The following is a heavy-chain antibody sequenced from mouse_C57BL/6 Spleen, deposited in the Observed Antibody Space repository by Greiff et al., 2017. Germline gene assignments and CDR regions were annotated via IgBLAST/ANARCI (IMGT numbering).Heavy chain of an antibody. D-gene: IGHD4-1*01. Sequence: VQLVESGAELVRPGTSVMMSCKASGYTFTNYWIGWAKQRPGHGLEWIGDIYPGGGYTNYNEKFKGKATLTADKSSSTAYMQFSSLTSEDSAIYYCAREGTGHFDYWGQGTTLTVSS. CDR2: IYPGGGYT. CDR3: AREGTGHFDY. J-gene: IGHJ2*01. CDR1: GYTFTNYW. V-gene: IGHV1-63*01.